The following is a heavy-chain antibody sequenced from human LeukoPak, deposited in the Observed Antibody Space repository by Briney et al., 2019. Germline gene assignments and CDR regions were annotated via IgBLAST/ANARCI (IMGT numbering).Heavy chain of an antibody. Sequence: GASVKVSCKASGYTFTGYHIHWVRQAPGQGLEWMGRINPCSGDTNFAQKFQGRVTMTRDTSITTAYMDLSSLTPDDTAVYFCARDQGSLTRSWYTGYWGQGTQVTVSS. J-gene: IGHJ4*02. V-gene: IGHV1-2*06. CDR1: GYTFTGYH. CDR2: INPCSGDT. D-gene: IGHD6-13*01. CDR3: ARDQGSLTRSWYTGY.